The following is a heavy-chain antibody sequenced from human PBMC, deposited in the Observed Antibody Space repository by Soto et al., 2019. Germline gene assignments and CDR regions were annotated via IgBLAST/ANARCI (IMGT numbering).Heavy chain of an antibody. CDR3: ARGYSGYDARYKTPYDYYGMDV. V-gene: IGHV1-69*13. CDR2: IIPIFGTA. J-gene: IGHJ6*02. Sequence: GASVKVSCKASGGTFSSYAISWVRQAPGQGLEWMGGIIPIFGTANYAQKFQGRVTITADESTSTAYMELSSLRSEDTAVYYCARGYSGYDARYKTPYDYYGMDVWGQGTTVTVS. D-gene: IGHD5-12*01. CDR1: GGTFSSYA.